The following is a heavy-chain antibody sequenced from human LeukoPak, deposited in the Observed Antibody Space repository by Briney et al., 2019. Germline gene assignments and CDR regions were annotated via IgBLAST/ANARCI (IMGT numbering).Heavy chain of an antibody. V-gene: IGHV1-18*01. Sequence: GASVKVSCKASGYTFTSYGISWVRPAPGQGLEWMGWISAYNGNTNYAQKLQGRVTMTTDTSTCTAYMELRSLRSDDTAVYYCARDLGYSYGTELDYWGQGTLVTVSS. D-gene: IGHD5-18*01. CDR1: GYTFTSYG. CDR3: ARDLGYSYGTELDY. J-gene: IGHJ4*02. CDR2: ISAYNGNT.